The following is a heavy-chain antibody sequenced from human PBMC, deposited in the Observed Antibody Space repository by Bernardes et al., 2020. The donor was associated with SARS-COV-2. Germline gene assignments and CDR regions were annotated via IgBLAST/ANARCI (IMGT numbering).Heavy chain of an antibody. V-gene: IGHV4-34*01. CDR3: ARGAFTVTLARPYYYYYMDV. CDR2: INHSGST. CDR1: GGSFSGYY. D-gene: IGHD4-4*01. J-gene: IGHJ6*03. Sequence: SETLSLTCAVYGGSFSGYYWSWIRQPPGKGLEWIGEINHSGSTNYNPSLKSRVTISVDTSKNQFSLKLSSVTAADTAVYYCARGAFTVTLARPYYYYYMDVWGKGTTVTVSS.